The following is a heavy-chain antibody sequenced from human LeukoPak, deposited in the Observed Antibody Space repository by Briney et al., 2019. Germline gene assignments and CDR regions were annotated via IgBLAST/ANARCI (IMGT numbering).Heavy chain of an antibody. CDR3: ARPKLSSSGMGDLDY. D-gene: IGHD6-6*01. CDR2: IIPIFGTA. CDR1: GGTFSSYA. J-gene: IGHJ4*02. V-gene: IGHV1-69*13. Sequence: ASVKVSCKASGGTFSSYAISWVRQAPGQGLEWMGGIIPIFGTANYAQKFQGRVTITADESTSTAYMELSSLRSEDTAVYYCARPKLSSSGMGDLDYWGQGTLVTVSS.